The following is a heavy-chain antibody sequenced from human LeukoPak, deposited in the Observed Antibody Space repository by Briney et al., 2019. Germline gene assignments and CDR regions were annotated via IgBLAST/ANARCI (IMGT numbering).Heavy chain of an antibody. CDR2: IRYDGSNK. Sequence: GGSLRLSCAASGFTCSSCGMHWVRQAPGKGLEWVAFIRYDGSNKYYADSVKGRFTISRDNSKNTLYLQMNSLRAEDTAVYYCAKDRSSSWSYYYYYYMDVWGKGTTVTVSS. J-gene: IGHJ6*03. V-gene: IGHV3-30*02. CDR1: GFTCSSCG. CDR3: AKDRSSSWSYYYYYYMDV. D-gene: IGHD6-13*01.